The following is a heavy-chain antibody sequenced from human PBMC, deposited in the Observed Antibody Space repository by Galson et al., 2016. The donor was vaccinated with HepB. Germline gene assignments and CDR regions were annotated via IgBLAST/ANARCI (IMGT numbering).Heavy chain of an antibody. V-gene: IGHV3-33*01. J-gene: IGHJ4*02. Sequence: SLRLSCAASGFSFSSHGMNWVRQAPGKGLEWVAIIWYDGVNKNYAESAKGRFTISRGNSKNTVYLQMNSLRAEDTAVYYCAREWQWLDGIDYWGQGTLVTVSS. D-gene: IGHD6-19*01. CDR2: IWYDGVNK. CDR3: AREWQWLDGIDY. CDR1: GFSFSSHG.